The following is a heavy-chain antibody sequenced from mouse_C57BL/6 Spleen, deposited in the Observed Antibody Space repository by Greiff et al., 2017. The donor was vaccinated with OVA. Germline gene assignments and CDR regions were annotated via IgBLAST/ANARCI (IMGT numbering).Heavy chain of an antibody. CDR1: GFSLTSYG. D-gene: IGHD1-1*01. J-gene: IGHJ4*01. Sequence: VHLVESGPGLVQPSQSLSITCTVSGFSLTSYGVHWVRQPPGKGLEWLGVIWSCGSTDYNAAFISRLSISKDNSKSQVFFKMNSLQADDTAIYFCAKRGGSSYYAMDYWGQGTSVTVSS. CDR3: AKRGGSSYYAMDY. V-gene: IGHV2-4*01. CDR2: IWSCGST.